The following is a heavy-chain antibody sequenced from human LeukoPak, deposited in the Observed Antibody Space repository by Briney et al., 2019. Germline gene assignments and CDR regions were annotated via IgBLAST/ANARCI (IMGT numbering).Heavy chain of an antibody. D-gene: IGHD5-24*01. Sequence: GGSLRLSCAASGFTFTRFWMHWVRQIPGKGLVWVSRINNYGNVTHYADSVKGRFSISRDNAKNMIYLQMNSPRAEDTAIYYCAADPIVEYWGQGTLVSVSS. CDR2: INNYGNVT. V-gene: IGHV3-74*01. CDR1: GFTFTRFW. CDR3: AADPIVEY. J-gene: IGHJ4*02.